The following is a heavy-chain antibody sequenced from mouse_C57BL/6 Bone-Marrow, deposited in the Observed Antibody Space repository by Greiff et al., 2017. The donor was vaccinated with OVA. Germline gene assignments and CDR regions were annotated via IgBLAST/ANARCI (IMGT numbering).Heavy chain of an antibody. V-gene: IGHV5-6*01. D-gene: IGHD2-12*01. J-gene: IGHJ3*01. Sequence: EVKVVESGGDLVKPGGSLKLSCAASGFTFSSYGMSWVRQTPDKRLEWVATISSGGSYPYYPDSVKGRFTISRDNAKNTLYLQMSSLKSEDTAMYYCTRHGYYTIAYWGQGTLVTVSA. CDR3: TRHGYYTIAY. CDR2: ISSGGSYP. CDR1: GFTFSSYG.